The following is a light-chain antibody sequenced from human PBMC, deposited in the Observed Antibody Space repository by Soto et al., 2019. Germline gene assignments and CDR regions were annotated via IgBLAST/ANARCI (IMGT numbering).Light chain of an antibody. V-gene: IGKV1-12*01. CDR3: QQASSFPLT. J-gene: IGKJ4*01. CDR2: AAS. Sequence: DLQMTQSPSSVSASVGDRVTITCRASQVISSWLAWYQQKPGTAPKLLIYAASNLQSGVPSRFSGSESGTDFTLTINNLQPEDFATYFCQQASSFPLTFGGGTKVEIK. CDR1: QVISSW.